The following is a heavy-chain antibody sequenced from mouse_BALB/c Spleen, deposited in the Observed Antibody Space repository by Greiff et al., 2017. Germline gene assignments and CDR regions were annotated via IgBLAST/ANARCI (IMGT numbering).Heavy chain of an antibody. D-gene: IGHD2-14*01. Sequence: EVQVVESGGGLVQPGGSRKLSCAASGFTFSSFGMHWVRQAPEQGLEWVAYISSGSSTIYYADTVKGRFTISRDNPKNTQFLQMTSLRSEDTAMYYCTRFRYDWDFDVWGAGTTVTVSS. V-gene: IGHV5-17*02. CDR2: ISSGSSTI. CDR3: TRFRYDWDFDV. CDR1: GFTFSSFG. J-gene: IGHJ1*01.